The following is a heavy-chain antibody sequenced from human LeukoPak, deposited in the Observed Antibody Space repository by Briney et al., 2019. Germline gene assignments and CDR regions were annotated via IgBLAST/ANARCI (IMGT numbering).Heavy chain of an antibody. CDR1: GFTFSGYG. V-gene: IGHV3-33*01. J-gene: IGHJ6*02. CDR3: ARWGSGTYNAYDHYGMDV. Sequence: PGGSLRLSCAAPGFTFSGYGMHWVRPAPGTGLEWVALIYYDGNNKYYADSVKGRFTISRDNPKNTLYLQMNSLRAEDTAVYYCARWGSGTYNAYDHYGMDVWGQGTTVTVSS. D-gene: IGHD3-10*01. CDR2: IYYDGNNK.